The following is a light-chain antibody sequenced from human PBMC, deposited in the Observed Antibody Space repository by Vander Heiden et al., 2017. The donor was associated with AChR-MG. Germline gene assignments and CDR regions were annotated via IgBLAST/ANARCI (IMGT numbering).Light chain of an antibody. CDR1: QRVRSYF. J-gene: IGKJ1*01. V-gene: IGKV3D-20*01. CDR2: DAS. CDR3: QQYGSSPRT. Sequence: EIVLTQSPANLSLSPGERATLSCGASQRVRSYFLSWHQKQPGLPPRLLIYDASSRATGIPDRFSGSGSGTDFALTISSLEPEDFAVYYCQQYGSSPRTFGQGTKVEIK.